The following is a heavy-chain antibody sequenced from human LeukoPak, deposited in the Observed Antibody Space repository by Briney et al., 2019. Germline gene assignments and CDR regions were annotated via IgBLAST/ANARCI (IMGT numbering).Heavy chain of an antibody. D-gene: IGHD3-22*01. CDR2: IHYSGST. CDR1: DGSISGYY. CDR3: ARLISGIGYFDY. J-gene: IGHJ4*02. Sequence: SETLSLTCTVSDGSISGYYWSWIRQPPGKALEWIGYIHYSGSTNYNPSLKSRVTISVDTSKNHFSLKLSSVTAADTAVYYCARLISGIGYFDYWGQGTLVTVSS. V-gene: IGHV4-59*08.